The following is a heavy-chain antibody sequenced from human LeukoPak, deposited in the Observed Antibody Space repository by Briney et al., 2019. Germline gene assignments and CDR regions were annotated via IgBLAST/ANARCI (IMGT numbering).Heavy chain of an antibody. CDR2: INPNP. V-gene: IGHV1-46*01. J-gene: IGHJ6*02. Sequence: ASVKVSCTASGYTFTNYFIHWVRQAPGQGLEWMGIINPNPKYAQKFQGRVTMTRDTSTSTVYMELSSLRSEDTAVYYCARANSYGMDVWGQGTTVTVSS. CDR3: ARANSYGMDV. CDR1: GYTFTNYF.